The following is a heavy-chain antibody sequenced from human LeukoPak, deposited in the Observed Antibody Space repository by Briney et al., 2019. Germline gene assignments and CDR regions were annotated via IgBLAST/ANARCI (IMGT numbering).Heavy chain of an antibody. Sequence: SETLSLTCTVSGGSISSSIYYWGWIRQPPGKGLEWIGTIYSSGTTYYNPSLKSRVTISVDTSKNQFSLKMSSVTAADTAVYYCTREPGSSWYLDWFDPWGQGTLVTVSS. CDR2: IYSSGTT. CDR1: GGSISSSIYY. V-gene: IGHV4-39*07. J-gene: IGHJ5*02. CDR3: TREPGSSWYLDWFDP. D-gene: IGHD6-13*01.